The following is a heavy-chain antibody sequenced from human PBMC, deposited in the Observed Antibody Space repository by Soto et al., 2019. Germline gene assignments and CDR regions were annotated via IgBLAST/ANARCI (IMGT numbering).Heavy chain of an antibody. V-gene: IGHV3-30-3*01. CDR3: ARVFLWYSSGWYGSSYFDY. CDR2: ISYDGSNK. Sequence: QVQLVESGGGVVQPGRSLRLSCAASGFTFSSYAMHWVRQAPGKGLEWVAVISYDGSNKYYADSVKGRFTISRDNAKNSLYLQMNSLRAEDTAVYYCARVFLWYSSGWYGSSYFDYWGQGTLVTVSS. D-gene: IGHD6-19*01. J-gene: IGHJ4*02. CDR1: GFTFSSYA.